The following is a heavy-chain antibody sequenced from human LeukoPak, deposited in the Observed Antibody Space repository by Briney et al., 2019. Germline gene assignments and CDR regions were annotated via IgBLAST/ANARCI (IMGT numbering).Heavy chain of an antibody. J-gene: IGHJ4*02. CDR1: GSIFTSYW. V-gene: IGHV5-51*01. CDR3: ARREERGWNEYSNTYYFDY. CDR2: IYPGDSDT. D-gene: IGHD1-1*01. Sequence: GASLQISCKGSGSIFTSYWIGCVRPLPGKRLEWMGIIYPGDSDTRYSPSFQGHVTISADKSISTAHLQWSSLKASDTAMYYCARREERGWNEYSNTYYFDYWGQGTLVTVSS.